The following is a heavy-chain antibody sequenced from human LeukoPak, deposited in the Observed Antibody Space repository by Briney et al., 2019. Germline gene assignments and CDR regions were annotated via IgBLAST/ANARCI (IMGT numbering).Heavy chain of an antibody. CDR1: GVSFSGYY. V-gene: IGHV4-34*01. J-gene: IGHJ4*02. CDR2: TNHSGST. Sequence: SETLSLTGSVYGVSFSGYYWSWIRQPPGNGLEGIGETNHSGSTNYHPSLKRRVTISVETSKNQFSVKLSSGTAAHTAVYYCARGPADYNKLKPGDRDGYNYKSKRTPFDYWGQGTLVTVSS. CDR3: ARGPADYNKLKPGDRDGYNYKSKRTPFDY. D-gene: IGHD5-24*01.